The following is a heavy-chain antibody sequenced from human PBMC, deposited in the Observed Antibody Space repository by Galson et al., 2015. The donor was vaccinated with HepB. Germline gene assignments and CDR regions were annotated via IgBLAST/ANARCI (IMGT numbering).Heavy chain of an antibody. CDR2: FNSISREI. Sequence: SLRLSCAASGFTFSTYAMNWVRQAPGKGLEWVSYFNSISREIYYGDSVKGRFTVSSDNAKTSLYLQMNSLRDEDTAIYFCVRDYAYAFDIWGQGTTVTVSS. CDR3: VRDYAYAFDI. J-gene: IGHJ3*02. CDR1: GFTFSTYA. V-gene: IGHV3-48*02. D-gene: IGHD3-16*01.